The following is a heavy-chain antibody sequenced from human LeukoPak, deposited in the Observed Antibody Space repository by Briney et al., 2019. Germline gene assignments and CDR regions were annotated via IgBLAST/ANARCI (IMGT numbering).Heavy chain of an antibody. CDR2: IYSGGST. J-gene: IGHJ4*02. CDR3: ARYNSSSWYIYFDY. V-gene: IGHV3-66*01. D-gene: IGHD6-13*01. CDR1: GFTVSSNY. Sequence: PGGSLRPSCAASGFTVSSNYMSWVRQAPGKGLEWVSVIYSGGSTYYADSVKGRFTISRDNSKNTLYLQMNSLRAEDTAVYYCARYNSSSWYIYFDYWGQGTLVTVSS.